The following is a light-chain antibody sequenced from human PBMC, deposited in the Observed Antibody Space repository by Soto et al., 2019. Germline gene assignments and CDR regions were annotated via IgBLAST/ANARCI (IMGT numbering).Light chain of an antibody. CDR3: QHRSNWLT. CDR1: QSVGSY. J-gene: IGKJ4*02. V-gene: IGKV3-11*01. CDR2: DAS. Sequence: EIVLTQSPATLSLSPGERATLSCRASQSVGSYLVWYQQKPGQSPRLLIYDASNRATGMPARFSGSGSVTDFLPTSSSVVAEDFAVYYCQHRSNWLTVGGGTKLEIK.